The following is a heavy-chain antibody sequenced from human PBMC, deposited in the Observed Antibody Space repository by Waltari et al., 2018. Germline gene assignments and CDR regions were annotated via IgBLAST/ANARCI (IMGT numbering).Heavy chain of an antibody. CDR2: IYHSGSA. V-gene: IGHV4-39*01. J-gene: IGHJ5*02. CDR1: GGSIINGSYY. D-gene: IGHD3-3*01. CDR3: ARSFTIHGAVTYFDP. Sequence: QLQLQESGPGLVKPSESLSLTCTVSGGSIINGSYYWAWMRQAPGTGLEWIGNIYHSGSAYYNPSLKSRVTISVDTSKEQFSLRMSSVTAADTAVYFCARSFTIHGAVTYFDPWGQGTLVTVSS.